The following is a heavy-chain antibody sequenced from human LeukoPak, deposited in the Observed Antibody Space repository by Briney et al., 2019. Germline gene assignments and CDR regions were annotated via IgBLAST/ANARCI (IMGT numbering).Heavy chain of an antibody. D-gene: IGHD1-7*01. V-gene: IGHV1-2*02. CDR1: GYTFTSYG. J-gene: IGHJ6*03. Sequence: GASVKVSCKASGYTFTSYGISWVRQAPGQGLEWMGWINPNSGGTNYAQKFQGRVTMTRDTSISTAYMELSRLRSDDTAVYYCARDFYFKRELGDYYYYMDVWGKGTTVTVSS. CDR2: INPNSGGT. CDR3: ARDFYFKRELGDYYYYMDV.